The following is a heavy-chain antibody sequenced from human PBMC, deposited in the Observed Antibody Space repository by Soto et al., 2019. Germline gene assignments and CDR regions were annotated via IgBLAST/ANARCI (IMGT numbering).Heavy chain of an antibody. Sequence: SETLSLTCAVYGRSFSGYYWSWIRQPPGKGLEWIGEINHSGSTNYNPSLKSRVTISVDTSKNQFSLKLSSVTAADTAVYYCARAGVRIVGATIYYYYGMDVWGQGTTVTVSS. D-gene: IGHD1-26*01. CDR3: ARAGVRIVGATIYYYYGMDV. J-gene: IGHJ6*02. CDR1: GRSFSGYY. CDR2: INHSGST. V-gene: IGHV4-34*01.